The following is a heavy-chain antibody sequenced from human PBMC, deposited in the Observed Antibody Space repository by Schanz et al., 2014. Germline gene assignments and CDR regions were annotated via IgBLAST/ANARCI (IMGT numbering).Heavy chain of an antibody. CDR1: GFSFSGYG. J-gene: IGHJ3*02. D-gene: IGHD5-18*01. Sequence: VQLVESGGGVAQPGGSLRLSCAASGFSFSGYGMHWVRQAPGKGLEWVANIKQDGSEKYYVDSVQGRFTISRDNAKNSLYLQMNSLRPEDTAVYYCAREEGYGYGPGAFDIWGQGTMVTVSS. CDR3: AREEGYGYGPGAFDI. V-gene: IGHV3-7*01. CDR2: IKQDGSEK.